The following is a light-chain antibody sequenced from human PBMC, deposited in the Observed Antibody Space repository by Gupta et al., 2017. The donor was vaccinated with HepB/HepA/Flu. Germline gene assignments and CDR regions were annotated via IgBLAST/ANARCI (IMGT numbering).Light chain of an antibody. J-gene: IGKJ2*01. CDR3: QQSYNTPYT. Sequence: DIQMTQFPSSLSASVGDRVTITCRASQSISSYLIWYQQRPGKAPNLLIYAASNLQSGVPSRFSGSGSGTEFTLTISSLQPEDFATYCCQQSYNTPYTFGQGTKLEIK. CDR1: QSISSY. CDR2: AAS. V-gene: IGKV1-39*01.